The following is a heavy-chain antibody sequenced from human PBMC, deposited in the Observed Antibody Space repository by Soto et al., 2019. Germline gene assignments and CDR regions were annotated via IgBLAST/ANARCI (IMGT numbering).Heavy chain of an antibody. Sequence: QVQLVQSGAEVKKPGASVKVSCKASGYTFTSYAMHWVRQAPGQRLEWMGWINAGNGNTKYSQKFQGRVTITRDTSASTGYMGLSSLRSEVTAVYYCARVGGIQLWLHRDGMFAFWVQGTLVTVSS. CDR1: GYTFTSYA. CDR2: INAGNGNT. V-gene: IGHV1-3*01. D-gene: IGHD5-18*01. J-gene: IGHJ4*02. CDR3: ARVGGIQLWLHRDGMFAF.